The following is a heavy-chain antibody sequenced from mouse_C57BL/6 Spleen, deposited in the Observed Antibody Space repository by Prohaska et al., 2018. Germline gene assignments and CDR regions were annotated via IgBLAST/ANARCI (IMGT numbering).Heavy chain of an antibody. CDR1: GYTFTSYW. Sequence: QVQLQQPGAELVKPGASVKLSCKSSGYTFTSYWMHWVKQRPGRGLEWIGRIDPISGGTKYNEKFKSKATLTVDKPSSTAYMQLSSLTCEDSAVYYCARWDGAYWGQGTLVTVSA. V-gene: IGHV1-72*01. CDR2: IDPISGGT. CDR3: ARWDGAY. J-gene: IGHJ3*01. D-gene: IGHD4-1*01.